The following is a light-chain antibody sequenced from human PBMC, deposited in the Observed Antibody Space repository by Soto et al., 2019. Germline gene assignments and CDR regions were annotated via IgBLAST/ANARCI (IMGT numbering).Light chain of an antibody. CDR2: GAS. Sequence: EVVLKQSPGTLSLYPGERATLSCRASQSVRSSHLAWYQQKPGQAPRLLIYGASSRATGIPDRFSGSGSGTDFTLTISRLEPEDFAVYSCQQYSSSPATFGQGTKVAIK. J-gene: IGKJ1*01. CDR3: QQYSSSPAT. CDR1: QSVRSSH. V-gene: IGKV3-20*01.